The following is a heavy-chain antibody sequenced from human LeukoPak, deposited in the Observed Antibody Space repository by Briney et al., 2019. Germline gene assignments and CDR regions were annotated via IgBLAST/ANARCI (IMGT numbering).Heavy chain of an antibody. D-gene: IGHD6-19*01. V-gene: IGHV1-18*04. CDR2: ISAYNGNT. CDR3: ARGLVIAVAGPFFDY. J-gene: IGHJ4*02. CDR1: GYTFTSYG. Sequence: ASVKVSCKASGYTFTSYGISWVRQAPGQGLEWMGWISAYNGNTNYAQKLQDRVTMTTGTSTSTAYMELRSLRSDDTAVYYCARGLVIAVAGPFFDYWGQGTLVTVSS.